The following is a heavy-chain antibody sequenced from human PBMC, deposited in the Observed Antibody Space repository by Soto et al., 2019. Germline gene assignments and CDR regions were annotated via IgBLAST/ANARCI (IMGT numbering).Heavy chain of an antibody. V-gene: IGHV1-18*04. CDR2: ISAYNGNT. D-gene: IGHD6-13*01. CDR1: GYTFTSYG. CDR3: ARVAADGTYYYYGMDV. Sequence: QVQLVQSGAEVKKPGASVKVSCKASGYTFTSYGISWVRQAPGQGLEWMGWISAYNGNTNYAQKLQGRVTMTTDTATSTGYMELRSRRSDDTAVYYCARVAADGTYYYYGMDVWGQGTTVTVSS. J-gene: IGHJ6*02.